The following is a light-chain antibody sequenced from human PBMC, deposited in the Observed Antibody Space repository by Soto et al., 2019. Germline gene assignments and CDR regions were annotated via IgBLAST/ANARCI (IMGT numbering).Light chain of an antibody. CDR3: QHYNNRPPWT. Sequence: EVGMTQSPATLSVSPGESVTLSCRARQSVSSDLAWYQQKPGQAPRLLFYGASTRATGVPARFSGSGSGTEFTLTISSLQSEDFGVYYCQHYNNRPPWTFGQGTKVDIK. CDR1: QSVSSD. V-gene: IGKV3-15*01. CDR2: GAS. J-gene: IGKJ1*01.